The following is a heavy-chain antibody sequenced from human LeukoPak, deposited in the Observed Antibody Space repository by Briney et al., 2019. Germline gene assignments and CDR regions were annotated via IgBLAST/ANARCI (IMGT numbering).Heavy chain of an antibody. V-gene: IGHV1-46*01. Sequence: ASVKVSCKASGGTFSSYAISWVRQAPGQGLEWMGVINLSGGSTTYAQRFQGRVTLTRDTSTSTVYMELSSLRSEDTAVYYCARDYVDDIPMIKDYWGQGTLVTVSS. CDR1: GGTFSSYA. CDR3: ARDYVDDIPMIKDY. CDR2: INLSGGST. J-gene: IGHJ4*02. D-gene: IGHD2-8*01.